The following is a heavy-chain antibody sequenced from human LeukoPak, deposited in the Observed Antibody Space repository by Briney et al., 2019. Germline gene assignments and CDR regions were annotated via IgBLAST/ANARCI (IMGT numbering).Heavy chain of an antibody. Sequence: PGGSLRLSCSASGFIFSNYWMTWVRPAPGKGLEWVANIKQDGSEKYYVDSVKGRFTISRDNAKKSLYLQMNSLRAEDTAVYYCAREGGDGYNVGFDYWGQGTLVTVSS. V-gene: IGHV3-7*01. CDR1: GFIFSNYW. CDR2: IKQDGSEK. J-gene: IGHJ4*02. D-gene: IGHD5-24*01. CDR3: AREGGDGYNVGFDY.